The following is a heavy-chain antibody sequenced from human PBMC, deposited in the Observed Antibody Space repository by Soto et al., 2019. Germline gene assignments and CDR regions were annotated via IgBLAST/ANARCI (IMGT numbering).Heavy chain of an antibody. CDR2: IRDKANSYAT. D-gene: IGHD2-21*02. CDR1: GFTFSGSA. J-gene: IGHJ4*02. CDR3: TRLYCGSDCDFDS. V-gene: IGHV3-73*02. Sequence: EVQLVESGGGLVQPGGSLKLSCAASGFTFSGSAMHWVRQASGKGLEWVGRIRDKANSYATAYTASMKGRLTISRDDSKNTAYLQKNSLKTENTAVHYCTRLYCGSDCDFDSWGQGTLVTVSS.